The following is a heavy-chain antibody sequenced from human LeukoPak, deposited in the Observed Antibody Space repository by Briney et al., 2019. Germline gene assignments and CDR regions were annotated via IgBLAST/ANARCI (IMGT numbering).Heavy chain of an antibody. V-gene: IGHV3-30*19. CDR2: ISYDGSNK. D-gene: IGHD3-10*01. Sequence: GGSLRLSCAASGFTFSSYGMHWVRQAPGKGLEWVAVISYDGSNKYYADSVKGRFTISRDNSKSTLYLQMNSLRAEDTAVHYCARDPAVLWFGELFPYYFDYWGQGTLVTVSS. J-gene: IGHJ4*02. CDR3: ARDPAVLWFGELFPYYFDY. CDR1: GFTFSSYG.